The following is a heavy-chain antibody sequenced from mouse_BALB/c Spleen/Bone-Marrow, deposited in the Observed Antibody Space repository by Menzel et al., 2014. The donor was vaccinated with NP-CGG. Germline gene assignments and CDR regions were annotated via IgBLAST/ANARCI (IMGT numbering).Heavy chain of an antibody. CDR2: ISSVGSYT. J-gene: IGHJ2*01. V-gene: IGHV5-6*01. CDR1: GFTFSNYG. Sequence: EVHLVESGGDLVKPGGSLKLSCAASGFTFSNYGMPWVRQTPDKRLEWVATISSVGSYTYYPDSVKGRFTISRDNAKNTLFLQMSSLKSEDTAMYYCARRGTGTGSYYFDYWGQGTTLTVSS. D-gene: IGHD4-1*01. CDR3: ARRGTGTGSYYFDY.